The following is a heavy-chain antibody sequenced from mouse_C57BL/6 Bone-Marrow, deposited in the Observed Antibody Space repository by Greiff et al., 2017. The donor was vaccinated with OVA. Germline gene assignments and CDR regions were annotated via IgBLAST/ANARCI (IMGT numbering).Heavy chain of an antibody. J-gene: IGHJ3*01. CDR3: AREIHYYGSSSWFAY. CDR1: GYTFTSYW. Sequence: QVHVKQPGAELVKPGASVKMSCKASGYTFTSYWITWVKQRPGQGLEWIGDIYPGSGSTNYNEKFKSKATLTVDTSSSTAYMQLSSLTSEDSAVYYCAREIHYYGSSSWFAYWGQGTLVTVSA. D-gene: IGHD1-1*01. V-gene: IGHV1-55*01. CDR2: IYPGSGST.